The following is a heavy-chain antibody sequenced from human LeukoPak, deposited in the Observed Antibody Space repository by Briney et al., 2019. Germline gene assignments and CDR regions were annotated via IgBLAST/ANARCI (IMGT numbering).Heavy chain of an antibody. CDR2: IKEDGSLT. CDR1: GFTFSTSW. V-gene: IGHV3-7*03. J-gene: IGHJ3*02. CDR3: ARDRGYKAFDI. D-gene: IGHD5-18*01. Sequence: PGGSLRLSCAASGFTFSTSWMDWVRQAPGKGLEWVANIKEDGSLTFYVDSVKGRFTISRDNAKNSLYLQMNSLRVDDTAVYYCARDRGYKAFDIWGQGTIVTVSS.